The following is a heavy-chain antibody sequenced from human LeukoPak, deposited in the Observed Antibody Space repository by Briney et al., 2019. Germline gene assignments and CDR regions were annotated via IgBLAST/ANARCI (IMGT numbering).Heavy chain of an antibody. CDR1: GYTFTIYG. Sequence: ASGTVSCTASGYTFTIYGISWVGQAPGQGREWMGWISAYNGNTNYAQQLQGRVTMTTDTSTSTAYMELRSLRSDHTAVYYCARDRGDDYGDYGGTLFDSWGQGTLVTVSS. V-gene: IGHV1-18*01. CDR3: ARDRGDDYGDYGGTLFDS. J-gene: IGHJ4*02. CDR2: ISAYNGNT. D-gene: IGHD4-17*01.